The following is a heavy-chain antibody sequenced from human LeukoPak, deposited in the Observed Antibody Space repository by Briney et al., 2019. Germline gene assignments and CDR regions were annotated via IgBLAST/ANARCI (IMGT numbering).Heavy chain of an antibody. CDR3: ARAGWELGYYYGMDV. CDR2: IYSGGST. V-gene: IGHV3-53*01. CDR1: GFTVSGNY. Sequence: GGSLRLSCAASGFTVSGNYMSWVRQAPGKGLEWVSVIYSGGSTYYADSVKGRFTISRDNSKNTLYLQVNSLRAEDTAVYYCARAGWELGYYYGMDVWGQGTTVTVSS. J-gene: IGHJ6*02. D-gene: IGHD1-26*01.